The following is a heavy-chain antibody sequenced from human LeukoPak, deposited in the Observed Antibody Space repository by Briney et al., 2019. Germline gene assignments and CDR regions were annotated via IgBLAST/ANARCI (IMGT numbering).Heavy chain of an antibody. Sequence: GSLRLSCAASGFNFSSHAMSWVRQAPGEGLEWVSAVSGSGDNTYYADSVKGRFTISRDNSKNTLYLHMSSLRAEDTAVYYCACTAYYYYYLDVWGKGTTVTVSS. V-gene: IGHV3-23*01. J-gene: IGHJ6*03. CDR2: VSGSGDNT. CDR1: GFNFSSHA. D-gene: IGHD5-18*01. CDR3: ACTAYYYYYLDV.